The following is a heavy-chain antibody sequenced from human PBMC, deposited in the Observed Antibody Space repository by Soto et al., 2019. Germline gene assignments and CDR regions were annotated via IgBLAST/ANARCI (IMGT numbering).Heavy chain of an antibody. J-gene: IGHJ6*02. Sequence: QVQLVESGGGVVQPGRSLRLSCAASGFTFSSYAMHWVRQAPGKGLEWVAVISYDGSNKYYADSVKGRFTISRDNSKNTLYLQMNSLRAEDTAVYYCARDPTCSNYEKTGYYYYYGMDVWGQGTTVTVSS. V-gene: IGHV3-30-3*01. D-gene: IGHD4-4*01. CDR2: ISYDGSNK. CDR1: GFTFSSYA. CDR3: ARDPTCSNYEKTGYYYYYGMDV.